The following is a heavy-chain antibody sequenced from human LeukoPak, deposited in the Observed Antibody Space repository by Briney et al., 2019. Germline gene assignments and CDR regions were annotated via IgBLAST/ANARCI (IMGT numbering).Heavy chain of an antibody. V-gene: IGHV4-34*01. Sequence: SETLSLTCAVYGGSFSGYYWSWIRQPPGKGLERIGSIYYSGSTYYNPSLKSRVTISVDTSKNQFSLKLSSVTAADTAVYYCARHGAHGASRGYFDYWGQGTLVTVSS. CDR3: ARHGAHGASRGYFDY. CDR2: IYYSGST. J-gene: IGHJ4*02. D-gene: IGHD3-16*01. CDR1: GGSFSGYY.